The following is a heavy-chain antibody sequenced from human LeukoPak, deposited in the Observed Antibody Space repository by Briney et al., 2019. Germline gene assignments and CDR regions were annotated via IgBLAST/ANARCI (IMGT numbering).Heavy chain of an antibody. CDR2: IIHSGAT. Sequence: PSETLSLTCGASGGSFSDYYWSWIRQPPGKGLEWIGEIIHSGATSSSPSLKSRVTISMDPSKNQFSLRLSSVTAADTAVYYCARGRFSVYYFDYWGRGSLVTVSS. V-gene: IGHV4-34*01. CDR1: GGSFSDYY. D-gene: IGHD3-3*02. CDR3: ARGRFSVYYFDY. J-gene: IGHJ4*02.